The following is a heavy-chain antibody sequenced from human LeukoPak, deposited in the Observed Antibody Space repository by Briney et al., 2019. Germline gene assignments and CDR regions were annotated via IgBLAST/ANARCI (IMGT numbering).Heavy chain of an antibody. V-gene: IGHV3-30-3*01. CDR3: ARRGYCSSTSCPLWFDP. CDR1: GFTFSSYA. Sequence: GRSLRLSCAASGFTFSSYAMHWVRQAPGKGLEWVAVISYDGSNKYYADSVKGRFTISRDNSKNTLYLQMNSLRAEDTAVYYCARRGYCSSTSCPLWFDPWGRGTLVTVSS. CDR2: ISYDGSNK. J-gene: IGHJ5*02. D-gene: IGHD2-2*01.